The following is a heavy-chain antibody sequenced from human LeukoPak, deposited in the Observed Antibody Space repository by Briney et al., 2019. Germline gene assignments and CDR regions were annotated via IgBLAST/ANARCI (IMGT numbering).Heavy chain of an antibody. CDR1: GGSISSGSYY. V-gene: IGHV4-61*02. CDR3: ARDRSIFGVVPDYMDV. D-gene: IGHD3-3*01. Sequence: SETLSLTCTVSGGSISSGSYYWSWIRQPAGKGLEWIGRIYTSGSTNYNPSLKSRVTISVDTSKNQFSLKLSSVTAADTAVYYCARDRSIFGVVPDYMDVRGKGTTVTVSS. J-gene: IGHJ6*03. CDR2: IYTSGST.